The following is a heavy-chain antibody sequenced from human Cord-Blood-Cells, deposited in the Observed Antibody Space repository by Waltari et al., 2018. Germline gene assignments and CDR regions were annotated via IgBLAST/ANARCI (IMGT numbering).Heavy chain of an antibody. CDR1: GGSISSSNW. CDR3: ARDPDYDYVWGSYRYWYFDL. Sequence: QVQLQESGPGLVKPSGTLSLTCAVSGGSISSSNWWSWVRQPPGKGLEWIGDIYHSGSTNYNPSLKSRVTISVDKSKNQFSLKLSSVTAADTAVYYCARDPDYDYVWGSYRYWYFDLWGRGTLVTVSS. J-gene: IGHJ2*01. D-gene: IGHD3-16*02. V-gene: IGHV4-4*02. CDR2: IYHSGST.